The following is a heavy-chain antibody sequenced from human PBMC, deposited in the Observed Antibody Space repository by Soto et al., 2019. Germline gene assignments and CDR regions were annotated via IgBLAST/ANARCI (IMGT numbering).Heavy chain of an antibody. V-gene: IGHV1-18*04. J-gene: IGHJ6*02. CDR2: ISAYNGIT. D-gene: IGHD2-2*01. Sequence: ASVKVSCKASGYTFTSYGISWVRQAPGQGLEWMGWISAYNGITNNEQKLQGRVTMTTDTSTSTAYMELRSLRSDDTAVYYCARGGYCSSTSCPRARYYYYGMDVWGQGTTVTVSS. CDR1: GYTFTSYG. CDR3: ARGGYCSSTSCPRARYYYYGMDV.